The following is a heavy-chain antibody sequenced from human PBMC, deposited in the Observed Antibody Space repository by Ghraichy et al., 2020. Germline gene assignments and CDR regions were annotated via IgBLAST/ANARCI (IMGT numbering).Heavy chain of an antibody. CDR1: GFTFSSYA. D-gene: IGHD6-13*01. V-gene: IGHV3-23*01. Sequence: GGSLRLSCAASGFTFSSYAMSWVRQAPGKGLEWVSAISGSGGSTYYADSVKGRFTISRDNSKNTLYLQMNSLRAEDTAVYYCAKVSIPPVAAAGALDYWGQGTLVTVSS. CDR3: AKVSIPPVAAAGALDY. J-gene: IGHJ4*02. CDR2: ISGSGGST.